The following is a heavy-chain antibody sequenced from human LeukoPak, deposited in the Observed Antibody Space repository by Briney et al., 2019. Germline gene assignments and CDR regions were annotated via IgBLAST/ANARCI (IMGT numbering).Heavy chain of an antibody. CDR3: ARGRKAGVDNYYYMDV. CDR2: INSDGSTT. D-gene: IGHD3-10*01. Sequence: GGPLRLSCAASGFTLSPYWMHWVRQAPGKGLLWVSRINSDGSTTDYADSVQGRFTISRDNAKNTLYLQMNSLRAEDTAVYYCARGRKAGVDNYYYMDVWGKGTTVTVSS. V-gene: IGHV3-74*01. J-gene: IGHJ6*03. CDR1: GFTLSPYW.